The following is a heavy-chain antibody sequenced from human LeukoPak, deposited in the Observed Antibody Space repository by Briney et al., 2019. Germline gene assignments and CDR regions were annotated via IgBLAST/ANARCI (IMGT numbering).Heavy chain of an antibody. CDR2: IWYDGSNK. CDR3: ARDNTALDY. D-gene: IGHD5-18*01. J-gene: IGHJ4*02. V-gene: IGHV3-33*01. CDR1: GFPLSSYG. Sequence: GGSLRLSCAASGFPLSSYGMHWVRQAPGKGLEWVAVIWYDGSNKYYADSVKGRFTISRDNSKNTLYLQMNRLRAEDTAVYYCARDNTALDYWGQGTLVTVSS.